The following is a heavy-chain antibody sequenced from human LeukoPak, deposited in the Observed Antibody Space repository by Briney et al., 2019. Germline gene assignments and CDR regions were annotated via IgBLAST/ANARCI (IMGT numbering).Heavy chain of an antibody. Sequence: PGGSLRLSCATSGFTFTTYWMNWVRQAPGKGLEWVAVIWFDGSNKYYAESVKGRFTISRDNSKNTLYLQMNSLRAEDTAVYYCASAAGPFDNWGQGTLVTVSS. J-gene: IGHJ4*02. V-gene: IGHV3-33*07. CDR3: ASAAGPFDN. CDR2: IWFDGSNK. CDR1: GFTFTTYW. D-gene: IGHD6-13*01.